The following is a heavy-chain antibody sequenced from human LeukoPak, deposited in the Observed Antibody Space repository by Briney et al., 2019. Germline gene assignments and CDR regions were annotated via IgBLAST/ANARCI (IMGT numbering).Heavy chain of an antibody. Sequence: SETLSLTCAVYGGSFSGYYWSWIRQPPGKGLEWIGEINHSGSTNYNPSLKSRVTISVDTSKNQFSLKLSSATAADTAVYYCARVHVNWFDPWGQGTLVTVSS. V-gene: IGHV4-34*01. J-gene: IGHJ5*02. CDR1: GGSFSGYY. CDR2: INHSGST. CDR3: ARVHVNWFDP.